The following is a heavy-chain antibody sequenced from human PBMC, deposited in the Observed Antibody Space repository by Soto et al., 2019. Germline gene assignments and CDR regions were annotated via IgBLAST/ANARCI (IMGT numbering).Heavy chain of an antibody. V-gene: IGHV3-23*01. J-gene: IGHJ4*02. CDR1: RFSFVNYA. CDR3: AKATTNGGWFNPFDS. CDR2: LSGSGTST. D-gene: IGHD6-19*01. Sequence: GGSLRLSCAASRFSFVNYAMNWVRQAPGKGLEWVSGLSGSGTSTYYADSVKGRFTISRDNSRDTLFLQMNSLTADDTAVYYCAKATTNGGWFNPFDSWGQGALVRVSS.